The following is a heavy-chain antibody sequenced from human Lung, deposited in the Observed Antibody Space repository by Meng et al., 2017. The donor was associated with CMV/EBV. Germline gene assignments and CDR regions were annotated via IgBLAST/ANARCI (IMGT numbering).Heavy chain of an antibody. CDR1: VCTFSSYA. CDR2: IIPIFGTA. Sequence: SXXVSCKASVCTFSSYAISWVRQAPGQGLEWMGGIIPIFGTANYAQKFQGRVTITTDESTSTAYMELSSLRSEDTAVYYCARADIVVVPAASGGAYYYYGMDVWGQGXTVTVSS. D-gene: IGHD2-2*01. V-gene: IGHV1-69*05. CDR3: ARADIVVVPAASGGAYYYYGMDV. J-gene: IGHJ6*02.